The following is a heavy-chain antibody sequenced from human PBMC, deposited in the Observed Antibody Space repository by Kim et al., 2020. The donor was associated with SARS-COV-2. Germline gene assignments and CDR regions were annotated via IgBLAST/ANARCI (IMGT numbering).Heavy chain of an antibody. D-gene: IGHD3-22*01. CDR3: ARERGYYDSSVPFDY. Sequence: SGKGRFTISRDNSKNTLYLQMNSLRAEDTAVYYCARERGYYDSSVPFDYWGQGTLVTVSS. V-gene: IGHV3-66*01. J-gene: IGHJ4*02.